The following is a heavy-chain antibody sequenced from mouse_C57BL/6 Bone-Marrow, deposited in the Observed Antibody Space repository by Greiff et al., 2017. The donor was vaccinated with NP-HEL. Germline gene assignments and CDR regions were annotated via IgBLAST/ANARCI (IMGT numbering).Heavy chain of an antibody. CDR3: ARLGDSNLNYYAMDY. CDR1: GFTFTDYY. V-gene: IGHV7-3*01. D-gene: IGHD2-5*01. J-gene: IGHJ4*01. Sequence: EVMLVESGGGLVQPGGSLSLSCAASGFTFTDYYMSWVRQPPGKALEWLGFIRNKANGYTTEYSASVKGRFTISRDNSQSILYPQMNALRAEDSATYYCARLGDSNLNYYAMDYWGQGTSDTVSS. CDR2: IRNKANGYTT.